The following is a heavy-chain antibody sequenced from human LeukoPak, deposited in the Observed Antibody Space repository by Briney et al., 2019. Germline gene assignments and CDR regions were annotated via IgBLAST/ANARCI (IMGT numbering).Heavy chain of an antibody. V-gene: IGHV4-61*02. CDR3: ARHCSGGSCPLGFDY. Sequence: TLSLTCTVSGGSISSGSYYWSWIRQPAGQGLEWIGRIYTSGSTNNTPSIKSRVTLSVDTSKNQFSLKLSSVTAADTAVYYCARHCSGGSCPLGFDYWGQGTLVTVSS. D-gene: IGHD2-15*01. CDR2: IYTSGST. J-gene: IGHJ4*02. CDR1: GGSISSGSYY.